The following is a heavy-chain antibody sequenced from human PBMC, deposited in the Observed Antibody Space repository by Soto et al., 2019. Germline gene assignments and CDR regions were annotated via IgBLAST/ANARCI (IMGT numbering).Heavy chain of an antibody. CDR1: GFTFSSYS. V-gene: IGHV3-48*04. CDR3: ARGHYGLDI. CDR2: IFTSESTI. J-gene: IGHJ6*02. Sequence: GGSLRLSCAASGFTFSSYSMNWVRQAPGKGLEWVSYIFTSESTIYYADSVRGRFTISRDNAKNSLYLQMNSLRAEDTAVYFCARGHYGLDIWGQGTTVTVSS.